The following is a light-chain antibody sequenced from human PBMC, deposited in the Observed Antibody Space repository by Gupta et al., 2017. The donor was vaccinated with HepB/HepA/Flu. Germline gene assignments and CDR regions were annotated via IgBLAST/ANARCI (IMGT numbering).Light chain of an antibody. CDR3: SAWDTSHNAWV. CDR2: RNN. J-gene: IGLJ3*02. V-gene: IGLV10-54*04. CDR1: TNNVGNDE. Sequence: QAALTQPPSVSKDSRQTATLTCSGNTNNVGNDEAAWPQQHQGHPPKVLWYRNNNRPSGISDRFSASRSGNTASLTITGLQPEEEADYYCSAWDTSHNAWVFGGGTKLTVL.